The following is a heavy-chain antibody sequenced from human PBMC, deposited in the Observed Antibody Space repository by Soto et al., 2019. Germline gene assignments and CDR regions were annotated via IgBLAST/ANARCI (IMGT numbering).Heavy chain of an antibody. CDR3: TTDLLSLIGIPLAWELKVGALDI. V-gene: IGHV3-15*01. Sequence: GGSLRLSCAASGFTFNNAWMSWVRQAPGTGLEWVGRIKSKTDGGTTDYAAPVKGRFTISRDDSKNTLYLQMKSLKTEETAVYYCTTDLLSLIGIPLAWELKVGALDISGQGTLVTVSS. J-gene: IGHJ3*02. D-gene: IGHD1-26*01. CDR2: IKSKTDGGTT. CDR1: GFTFNNAW.